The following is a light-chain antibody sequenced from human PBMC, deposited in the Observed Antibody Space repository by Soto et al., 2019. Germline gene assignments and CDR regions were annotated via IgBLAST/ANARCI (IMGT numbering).Light chain of an antibody. Sequence: NFMLTQPHSVSESPGKTVTIACTRSSGGIASNHVQWYQQRPGSAPTIVIYKNDQRFSGVPASFSGSTDGSSNSASLTISCLQIADEADYYCHSFDPTSVVFGGGTKLTVL. J-gene: IGLJ2*01. CDR2: KND. CDR1: SGGIASNH. V-gene: IGLV6-57*04. CDR3: HSFDPTSVV.